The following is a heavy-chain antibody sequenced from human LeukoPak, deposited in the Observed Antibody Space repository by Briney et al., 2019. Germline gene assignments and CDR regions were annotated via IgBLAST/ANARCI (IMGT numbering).Heavy chain of an antibody. D-gene: IGHD4-23*01. CDR3: ARRRRMAVTRD. CDR2: IYYSRNT. Sequence: GSLRLSCAVSGFTYSAYAMHWVRQGPGKGLEWIGYIYYSRNTNYNPSLKSRVTISVDTSKNQFSLKVTSATAADTAVYYCARRRRMAVTRDWGQGTLVTVFS. CDR1: GFTYSAYA. J-gene: IGHJ4*02. V-gene: IGHV4-59*01.